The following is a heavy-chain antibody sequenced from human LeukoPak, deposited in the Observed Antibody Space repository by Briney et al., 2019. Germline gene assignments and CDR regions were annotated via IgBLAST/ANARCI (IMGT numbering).Heavy chain of an antibody. CDR1: GDSFSSYA. J-gene: IGHJ5*02. D-gene: IGHD3/OR15-3a*01. CDR2: IIPMLRST. V-gene: IGHV1-69*01. CDR3: ARPRHGSWTPYSGQLARPLGS. Sequence: SVKVSCKASGDSFSSYAIVWVRQSPGQGPEWMGGIIPMLRSTNYAPRFQGRVWITADESTATAYLEVTSLRSDDTAVYYCARPRHGSWTPYSGQLARPLGSWGQGTLVTVSS.